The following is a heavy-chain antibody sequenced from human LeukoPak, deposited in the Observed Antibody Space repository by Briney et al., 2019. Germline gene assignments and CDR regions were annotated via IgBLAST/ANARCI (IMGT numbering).Heavy chain of an antibody. Sequence: SETLSLTCTVSGDSISSSSYFWGWIRQPPGKGLEWIGSIYYSGSTYYDPSFKSRVTTSVDTSKNQFSLKLTSVTAADTAVYYCASVPEMAIDYSWYFDLWGRGTLVTVSS. V-gene: IGHV4-39*01. J-gene: IGHJ2*01. D-gene: IGHD5-24*01. CDR3: ASVPEMAIDYSWYFDL. CDR2: IYYSGST. CDR1: GDSISSSSYF.